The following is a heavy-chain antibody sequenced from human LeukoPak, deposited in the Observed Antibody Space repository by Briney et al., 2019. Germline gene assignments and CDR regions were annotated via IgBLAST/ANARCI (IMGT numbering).Heavy chain of an antibody. CDR1: GFTFSSYG. CDR3: AKGPTYYYDSSGLY. J-gene: IGHJ4*02. CDR2: ISYDGSNK. D-gene: IGHD3-22*01. Sequence: PGGSLRLSCAASGFTFSSYGMHWVRQAPGKGLEWVAVISYDGSNKYYADSVKGRFTISRDNSKNTLYLQMNSLRAEDTAVYYCAKGPTYYYDSSGLYWGQGTLVTVSS. V-gene: IGHV3-30*18.